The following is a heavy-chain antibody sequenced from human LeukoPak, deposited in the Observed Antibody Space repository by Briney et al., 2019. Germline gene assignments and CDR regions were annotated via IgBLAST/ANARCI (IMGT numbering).Heavy chain of an antibody. Sequence: GGSLRLSCAASGFTFSNYSMNWVRQVPGKGLEWVSSISSSSSYIYYADSVKGRFTISRDNAKNTLYLQMNSLRAEDTAVYYCAREGELGIYYFDYWGQGTLVTVSS. D-gene: IGHD7-27*01. CDR3: AREGELGIYYFDY. CDR1: GFTFSNYS. V-gene: IGHV3-21*01. CDR2: ISSSSSYI. J-gene: IGHJ4*02.